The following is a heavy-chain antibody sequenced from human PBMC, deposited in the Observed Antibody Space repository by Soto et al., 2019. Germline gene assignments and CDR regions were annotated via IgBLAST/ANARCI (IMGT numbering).Heavy chain of an antibody. V-gene: IGHV1-69*04. CDR1: GGTFSSYI. Sequence: ASVKVSCKASGGTFSSYIISWVRQAPGQGLEWMGRIIPSLDIVNYAQKFQGRVTIIADKSTSIAYMELSSLRSEDTAVYYCARDFTDHHTVTPSMWGQGTLVTVSS. CDR3: ARDFTDHHTVTPSM. CDR2: IIPSLDIV. D-gene: IGHD4-17*01. J-gene: IGHJ4*02.